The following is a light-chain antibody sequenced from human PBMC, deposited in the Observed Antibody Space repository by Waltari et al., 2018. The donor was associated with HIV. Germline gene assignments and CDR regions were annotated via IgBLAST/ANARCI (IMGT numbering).Light chain of an antibody. CDR3: QQYGSSPLFT. Sequence: EIVLTQSPGTLAFSPGDSGTLSCRASHIVGGNSLAWYKQKPGQAPRLLIYGASSRATGIPDRFSGSGSGTDFTLTISRLEPEDFAVYYCQQYGSSPLFTFGPGTKVDIK. CDR2: GAS. V-gene: IGKV3-20*01. J-gene: IGKJ3*01. CDR1: HIVGGNS.